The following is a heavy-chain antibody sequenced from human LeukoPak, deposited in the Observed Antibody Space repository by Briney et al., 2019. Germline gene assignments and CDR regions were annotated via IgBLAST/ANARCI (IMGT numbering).Heavy chain of an antibody. CDR3: ARVVDYDTSGYQTKNWFDP. V-gene: IGHV5-51*01. Sequence: GESLKISCKGSGNSFTTYWIAWVRQMPGKGLEWMGIIYVGDSDTRYRPSFQGQVTISADKSINTAYLQWSSLKALDTAMYYCARVVDYDTSGYQTKNWFDPWGQGTLVTVSS. J-gene: IGHJ5*02. CDR1: GNSFTTYW. D-gene: IGHD3-22*01. CDR2: IYVGDSDT.